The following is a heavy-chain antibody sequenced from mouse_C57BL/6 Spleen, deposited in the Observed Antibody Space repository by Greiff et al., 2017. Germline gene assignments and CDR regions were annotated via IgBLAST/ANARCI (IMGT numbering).Heavy chain of an antibody. CDR2: INYDGSST. D-gene: IGHD4-1*01. V-gene: IGHV5-16*01. Sequence: EVKLVESEGGLVQPGSSMKLSCTASGFTFSDYYMAWVRQVPEKGLEWVANINYDGSSTYYLDSLKSRFIISRDNAKNILYLQMSSLKSEDTATYYCARDSGYYFDNWGQGTTLTVSS. CDR1: GFTFSDYY. J-gene: IGHJ2*01. CDR3: ARDSGYYFDN.